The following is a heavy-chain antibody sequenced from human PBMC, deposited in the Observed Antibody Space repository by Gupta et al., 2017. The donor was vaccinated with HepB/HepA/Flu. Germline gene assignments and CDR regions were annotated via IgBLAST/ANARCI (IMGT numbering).Heavy chain of an antibody. Sequence: VELMGSGGGLVQTGGARRLASAASGFTFSRCEMNWVRQAPGKGLEWVSYISSNGSIIYYADSVKSRVTISRDNAKNSLYLQMNSLRAEDTAVYYCAREDNSGYENYWGQGTLVTVSS. CDR3: AREDNSGYENY. J-gene: IGHJ4*02. CDR1: GFTFSRCE. D-gene: IGHD5-12*01. V-gene: IGHV3-48*03. CDR2: ISSNGSII.